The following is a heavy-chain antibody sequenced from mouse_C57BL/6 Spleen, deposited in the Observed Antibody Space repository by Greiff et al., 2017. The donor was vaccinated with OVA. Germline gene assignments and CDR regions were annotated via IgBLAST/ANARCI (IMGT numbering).Heavy chain of an antibody. CDR3: ARDRNYDYAMDY. Sequence: EVKLMESGPGLVKPSQSLSLTCSVTGYSITSGYYWNWIRQFPGNKLEWMGYISYDGSNNYNPSLKNRISITRDTSKNQFFLKLNSVTTEDTATYYCARDRNYDYAMDYWGQGTSVTVSS. J-gene: IGHJ4*01. D-gene: IGHD2-1*01. CDR2: ISYDGSN. V-gene: IGHV3-6*01. CDR1: GYSITSGYY.